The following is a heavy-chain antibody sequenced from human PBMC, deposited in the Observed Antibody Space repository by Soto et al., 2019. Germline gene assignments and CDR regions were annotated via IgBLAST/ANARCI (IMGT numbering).Heavy chain of an antibody. CDR2: IIPMFGTT. D-gene: IGHD6-13*01. Sequence: QVQLVQSGAEVRKPGSSVKVSCKASGGTFSRYAINWVRQAPGQGLEWMGGIIPMFGTTNYAKKFKGRVTITADESTSTVYMELNTLRSEDAAVYYCARASIHGSSWYFWFDPWGQGTLVTVSS. V-gene: IGHV1-69*01. J-gene: IGHJ5*01. CDR1: GGTFSRYA. CDR3: ARASIHGSSWYFWFDP.